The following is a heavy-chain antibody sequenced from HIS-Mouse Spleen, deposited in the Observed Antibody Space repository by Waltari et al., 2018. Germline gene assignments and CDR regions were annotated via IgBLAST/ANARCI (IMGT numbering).Heavy chain of an antibody. D-gene: IGHD6-6*01. CDR2: IYHSGST. CDR3: ASSEITIAAPSYYFDY. V-gene: IGHV4-38-2*02. CDR1: GYSISSGYY. Sequence: QVQLQESGPGLVKPSETLSLTCTVSGYSISSGYYWGWIRQPPGKGLEWIGSIYHSGSTYYNPSLKSRVTISVDTSKNQFSLKLSSVTAADTAVYHCASSEITIAAPSYYFDYWGQGTLVTVSS. J-gene: IGHJ4*02.